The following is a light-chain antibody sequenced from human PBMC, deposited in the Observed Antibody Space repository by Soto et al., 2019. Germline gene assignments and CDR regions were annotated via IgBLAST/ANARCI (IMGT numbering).Light chain of an antibody. V-gene: IGKV3-20*01. CDR1: QSVINSY. Sequence: EIVLTQSPGTLSLSPGERATLSCRASQSVINSYLAWYQNKAGQAPRLLIYGASSRATGIPDKFSGSGSGTDFTLTISRLEPEAFAVYYCQQYGISPWTFGQGTKVEIK. J-gene: IGKJ1*01. CDR3: QQYGISPWT. CDR2: GAS.